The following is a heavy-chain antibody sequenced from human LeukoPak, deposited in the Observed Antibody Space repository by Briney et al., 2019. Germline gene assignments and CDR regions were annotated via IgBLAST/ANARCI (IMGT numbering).Heavy chain of an antibody. Sequence: SGTLSLTCTVSGGSISNSSYYWGWIRQPPGKGLEWIGSIYYSGSTYYTPSLKSRVTISVDTSKNQFSLKLSSVTAADTAVYYCARTVVNYFDYWGQGTLVTVSS. CDR3: ARTVVNYFDY. V-gene: IGHV4-39*01. CDR1: GGSISNSSYY. CDR2: IYYSGST. J-gene: IGHJ4*02.